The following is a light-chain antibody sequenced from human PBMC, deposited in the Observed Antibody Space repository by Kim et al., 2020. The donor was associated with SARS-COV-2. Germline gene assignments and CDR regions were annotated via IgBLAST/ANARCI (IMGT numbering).Light chain of an antibody. V-gene: IGLV2-11*03. CDR2: DVS. J-gene: IGLJ2*01. CDR1: SSDVGGYDF. Sequence: PGQSVTISCTGSSSDVGGYDFVSWYQQQPGKVPELMIYDVSKRLSGVPDRFSASKSANTASLTISGLQVEDEADYYCFSYAGSHVVFGGGTQLTVL. CDR3: FSYAGSHVV.